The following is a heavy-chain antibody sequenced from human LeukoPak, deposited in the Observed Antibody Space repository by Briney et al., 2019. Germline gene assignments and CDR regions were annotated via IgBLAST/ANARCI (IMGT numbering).Heavy chain of an antibody. D-gene: IGHD7-27*01. Sequence: GGSLRLSCAASGFTFSNYDMHWIRQATGKGLEWVSGIHIAGDTFYPGSVKGRFTISRDNSKNTLYVQMNSLRAEDTAIYYCAKDRDLTGDRKPGYFDCWGQGTLVTVSS. CDR2: IHIAGDT. V-gene: IGHV3-13*01. J-gene: IGHJ4*02. CDR3: AKDRDLTGDRKPGYFDC. CDR1: GFTFSNYD.